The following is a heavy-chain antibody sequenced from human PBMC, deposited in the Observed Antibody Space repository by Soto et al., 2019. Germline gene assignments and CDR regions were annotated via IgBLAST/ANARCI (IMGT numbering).Heavy chain of an antibody. J-gene: IGHJ6*02. D-gene: IGHD3-22*01. Sequence: GASVKVSCKASGGTFSSYAMSWVRQAPGQGLEWMGGIIPIFGTANYAQKFQGRVTITADESTSTAYMELSSLRSEDTAVYYCARSHWGFDSSGYPIGYYGMDVWGQGTTVTVSS. V-gene: IGHV1-69*13. CDR2: IIPIFGTA. CDR3: ARSHWGFDSSGYPIGYYGMDV. CDR1: GGTFSSYA.